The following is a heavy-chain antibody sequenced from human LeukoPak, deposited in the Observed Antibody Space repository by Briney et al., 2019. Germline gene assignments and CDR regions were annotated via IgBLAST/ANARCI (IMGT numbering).Heavy chain of an antibody. J-gene: IGHJ4*02. Sequence: SETLSLTCTVSGGSISSCYWSWIRQRPGKGLEWIGYIYSSGNTNYKSPLKSRVAISGDTSKNQISLKLGSVTAADTAVYYGARHAENGYDRFDNWGQGTLVTASS. V-gene: IGHV4-59*08. CDR1: GGSISSCY. CDR3: ARHAENGYDRFDN. D-gene: IGHD5-12*01. CDR2: IYSSGNT.